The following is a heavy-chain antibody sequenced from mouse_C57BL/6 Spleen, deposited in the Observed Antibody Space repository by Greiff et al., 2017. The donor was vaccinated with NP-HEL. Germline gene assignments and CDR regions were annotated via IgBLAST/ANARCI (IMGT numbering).Heavy chain of an antibody. CDR1: GFSLTSYA. V-gene: IGHV2-5*01. Sequence: VKLKESGPGLVAPSQSLSITCTVSGFSLTSYAISWVRQSPGKGLEWLGVIWRGGSTDYNAAFMSRLSITKDNSKSQVFFKMNSLQADDTAIYYCASPDSSGYRDAMDYWGQGTSVTVSS. CDR3: ASPDSSGYRDAMDY. J-gene: IGHJ4*01. CDR2: IWRGGST. D-gene: IGHD3-2*02.